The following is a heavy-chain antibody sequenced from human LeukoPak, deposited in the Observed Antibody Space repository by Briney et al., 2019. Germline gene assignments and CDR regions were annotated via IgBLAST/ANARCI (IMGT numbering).Heavy chain of an antibody. CDR3: ARDGGSYYFDY. D-gene: IGHD1-26*01. CDR1: GFSFSDYW. Sequence: GGSLRLSCAASGFSFSDYWMSWVRQAPGKGLEWISYISNSGTTIYYADSVKGRFTISRDNTKNSLYLQMNSLRAEDTAVYYCARDGGSYYFDYWGQGTLVTVSS. CDR2: ISNSGTTI. J-gene: IGHJ4*02. V-gene: IGHV3-11*01.